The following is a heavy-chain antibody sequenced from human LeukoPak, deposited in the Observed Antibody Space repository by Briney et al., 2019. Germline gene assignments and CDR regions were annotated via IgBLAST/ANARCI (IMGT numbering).Heavy chain of an antibody. CDR3: ARRGVAWGY. J-gene: IGHJ4*02. CDR2: IYYSGST. CDR1: GGSISNYY. V-gene: IGHV4-59*12. Sequence: SETLSLTCTVSGGSISNYYWSWIRQPPGKGLEWIGYIYYSGSTNYNPSLKSRVTISVDTSKNQFSLKLSSVTAADTAVYYCARRGVAWGYWGQGTLVTVSS. D-gene: IGHD3-16*01.